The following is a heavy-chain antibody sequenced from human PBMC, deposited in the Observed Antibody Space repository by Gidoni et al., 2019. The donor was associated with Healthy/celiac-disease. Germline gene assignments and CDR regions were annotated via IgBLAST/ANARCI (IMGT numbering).Heavy chain of an antibody. D-gene: IGHD3-10*01. CDR1: GFTFRSYS. CDR2: ISRSSSYI. V-gene: IGHV3-21*01. J-gene: IGHJ5*02. Sequence: EVQLVESGGGLVKPGGSLRLSCAASGFTFRSYSMNWVRQAPGKGLEWVSSISRSSSYIYYADSVKGRFTISRDNAKNSLYLQMNSLRAEDTAVYYCARDPVTMVYLYNWFDPWGQGTLVTVSS. CDR3: ARDPVTMVYLYNWFDP.